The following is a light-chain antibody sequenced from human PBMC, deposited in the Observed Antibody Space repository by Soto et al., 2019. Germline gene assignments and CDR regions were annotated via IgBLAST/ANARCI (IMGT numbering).Light chain of an antibody. J-gene: IGLJ1*01. V-gene: IGLV2-14*01. CDR3: FSFTAASTRV. Sequence: ALTQPGSLSGSPGQSITISCTGTSSDIGPYDYVSWFQQHPGKAPKLMICEVNNRPSGVYNRFSGSTSGNTAYLTISRLQVEAEAESFCFSFTAASTRVFGAGTKVTLL. CDR2: EVN. CDR1: SSDIGPYDY.